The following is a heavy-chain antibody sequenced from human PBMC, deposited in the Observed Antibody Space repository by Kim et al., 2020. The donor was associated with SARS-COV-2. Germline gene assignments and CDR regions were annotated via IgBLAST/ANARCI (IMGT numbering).Heavy chain of an antibody. J-gene: IGHJ3*02. D-gene: IGHD3-16*01. Sequence: SETLSLTCTVSGGSISSGGYYWSWIRQHPGKGLEWIGYIYYSGSTYYNPSLKSRVTISVDTSKNQFSLKLSSVTAADTAVYYCARAFALWGYAFDIWGQGTMVTVSS. CDR1: GGSISSGGYY. CDR3: ARAFALWGYAFDI. CDR2: IYYSGST. V-gene: IGHV4-31*03.